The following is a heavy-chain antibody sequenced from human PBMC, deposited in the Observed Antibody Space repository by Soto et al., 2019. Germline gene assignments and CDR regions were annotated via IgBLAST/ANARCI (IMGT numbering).Heavy chain of an antibody. CDR3: ARLLGPIDWIDP. CDR2: ISFSGGI. J-gene: IGHJ5*02. Sequence: SETLSLTCTVSGGSISTTNYFWGWIRQPPGKGLEWIGSISFSGGIYYSPSLKSRVTMSVDTSTNQFSLKLSSVTAADSAVYYCARLLGPIDWIDPWGQGTLVTVSS. CDR1: GGSISTTNYF. V-gene: IGHV4-39*01.